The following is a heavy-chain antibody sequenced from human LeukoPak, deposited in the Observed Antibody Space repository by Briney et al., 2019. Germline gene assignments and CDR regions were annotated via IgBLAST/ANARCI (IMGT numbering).Heavy chain of an antibody. CDR1: GFTFSSYA. CDR2: ISGGGSRT. J-gene: IGHJ4*02. Sequence: GGSLRLSCAASGFTFSSYAMSWVRQAPGKGLEWVSVISGGGSRTYYAASVKGRFTISRDNSENTLYLQMNSLRADDTGVYCCAKGTYYHTSGTSSTETFGENWGQGTLVTVSS. CDR3: AKGTYYHTSGTSSTETFGEN. D-gene: IGHD3-10*01. V-gene: IGHV3-23*01.